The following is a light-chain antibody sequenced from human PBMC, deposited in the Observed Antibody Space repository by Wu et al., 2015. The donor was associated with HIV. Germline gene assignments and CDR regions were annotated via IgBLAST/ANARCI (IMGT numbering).Light chain of an antibody. CDR3: QQFNTYFWT. J-gene: IGKJ1*01. Sequence: DIQMTQSPSTLSASVGDRVTITCRASHPLATWLAWYQQKPGKAPNLLIYRTSILHSGVPSRFSGSGSGTEFTLTTNSLQPDDFATYYCQQFNTYFWTFGQGTKVEIK. V-gene: IGKV1-5*03. CDR1: HPLATW. CDR2: RTS.